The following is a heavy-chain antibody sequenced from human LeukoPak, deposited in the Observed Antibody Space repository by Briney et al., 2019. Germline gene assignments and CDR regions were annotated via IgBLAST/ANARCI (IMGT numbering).Heavy chain of an antibody. CDR3: ARDSTPFIAVAGKGAAYYFDY. D-gene: IGHD6-19*01. CDR1: GGSISSYY. J-gene: IGHJ4*02. Sequence: PSETLSLTCTVSGGSISSYYWSWIRQPAGKGLEWMGRIYTSGSTNYNPSLKSRVTMSVDTSKNQFSLKLSSVTAADTAVYYCARDSTPFIAVAGKGAAYYFDYWGQGTLVTVSS. V-gene: IGHV4-4*07. CDR2: IYTSGST.